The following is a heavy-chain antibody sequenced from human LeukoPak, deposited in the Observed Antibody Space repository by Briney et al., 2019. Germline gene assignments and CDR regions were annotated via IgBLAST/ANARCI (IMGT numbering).Heavy chain of an antibody. V-gene: IGHV1-69*13. J-gene: IGHJ5*02. CDR1: GGTFSSHA. CDR3: ARGPDRGNWFDP. Sequence: GASVKVSCKASGGTFSSHAISWVRQAPGQGLEWMGGIIPIFGTAKYAQKFQGRVTITADEFTSTAYMELSSLRSEGTAVYYCARGPDRGNWFDPWGQGTLVTVSS. CDR2: IIPIFGTA.